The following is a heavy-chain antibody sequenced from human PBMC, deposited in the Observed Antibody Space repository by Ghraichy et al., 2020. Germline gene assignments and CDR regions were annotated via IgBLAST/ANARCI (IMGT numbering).Heavy chain of an antibody. D-gene: IGHD1-26*01. V-gene: IGHV3-30*02. CDR3: AKNSGNYDDYYYYYMDV. CDR2: IRYDGTKE. J-gene: IGHJ6*03. CDR1: GFTFSRHG. Sequence: GESLNISCAASGFTFSRHGMYWVRQAPGKGLEWLTFIRYDGTKEYYADSVKGRFTISRDNSRNTLYLQMNSLRPDDTAVYFCAKNSGNYDDYYYYYMDVWGNGTAVAVSS.